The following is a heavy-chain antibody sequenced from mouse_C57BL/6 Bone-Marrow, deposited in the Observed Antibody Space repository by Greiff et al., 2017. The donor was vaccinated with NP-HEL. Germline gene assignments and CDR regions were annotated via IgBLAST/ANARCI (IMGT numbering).Heavy chain of an antibody. CDR3: ARGDGYYDWYFDV. V-gene: IGHV5-4*01. J-gene: IGHJ1*03. Sequence: DVHLVESGGGLVKPGGSLKLSCAASGFTFSSYAMSWVRQTPEKRLEWVATISDGGSYTYYPDNVKGRFTISRDNAKNNLYLQMSHLKSEDTAMYYCARGDGYYDWYFDVWGTGTTVTVSS. D-gene: IGHD2-3*01. CDR1: GFTFSSYA. CDR2: ISDGGSYT.